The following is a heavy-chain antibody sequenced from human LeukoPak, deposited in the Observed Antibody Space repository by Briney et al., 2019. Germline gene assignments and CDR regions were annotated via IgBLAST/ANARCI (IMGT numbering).Heavy chain of an antibody. J-gene: IGHJ4*02. V-gene: IGHV4-59*01. CDR1: GGSFSGYY. CDR3: ARDADAPFYFDF. CDR2: ISYSGST. Sequence: SETLSLTCAVYGGSFSGYYWNWTRQPPGKGLEWIGYISYSGSTNYNPSLKNRVTISVDTSKNQFSLKLSSVTAADTAVYYCARDADAPFYFDFWGQGTLVTVSS.